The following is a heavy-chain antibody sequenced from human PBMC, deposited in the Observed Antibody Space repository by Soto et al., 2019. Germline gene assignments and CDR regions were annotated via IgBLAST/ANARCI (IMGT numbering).Heavy chain of an antibody. Sequence: GASVKVSCKASGGTFSSYAISWVRQAPGQGLEWMGGIIPIFGTANYAQKFQGRVTITADESTSTAYMELSSLRSEDTAVYYCARDLRSSSTFYGMDVWSQGTTVTVSS. CDR1: GGTFSSYA. CDR2: IIPIFGTA. D-gene: IGHD6-6*01. J-gene: IGHJ6*02. V-gene: IGHV1-69*13. CDR3: ARDLRSSSTFYGMDV.